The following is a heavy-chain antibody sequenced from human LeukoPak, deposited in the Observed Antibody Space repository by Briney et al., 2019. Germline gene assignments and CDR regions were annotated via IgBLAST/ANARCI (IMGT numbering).Heavy chain of an antibody. CDR1: GFTFDDYA. J-gene: IGHJ4*02. CDR2: ISWNSGRI. CDR3: AKDMREMATNFEY. Sequence: PGGSLRLSCAASGFTFDDYAMHWVRQAPGKGLEWVSGISWNSGRIGYGDSVKGRFTISRDNAKNSLYLQMNSLRAEDTALYYCAKDMREMATNFEYWGQGTLVTVSS. D-gene: IGHD5-24*01. V-gene: IGHV3-9*01.